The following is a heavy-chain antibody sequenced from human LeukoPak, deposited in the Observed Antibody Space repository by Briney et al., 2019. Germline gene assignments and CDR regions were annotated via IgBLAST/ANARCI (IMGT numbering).Heavy chain of an antibody. Sequence: SETLSLTCTVSGYSISSGYYWGWIRQPPGKGLEWIGSIYHSGSTHYNPSLKSRVTISVDTSKNQFSLKLSSVTAADTAVYYCARQGQGWLLYWGQGTLVTVSS. J-gene: IGHJ4*02. V-gene: IGHV4-38-2*02. CDR1: GYSISSGYY. D-gene: IGHD6-19*01. CDR3: ARQGQGWLLY. CDR2: IYHSGST.